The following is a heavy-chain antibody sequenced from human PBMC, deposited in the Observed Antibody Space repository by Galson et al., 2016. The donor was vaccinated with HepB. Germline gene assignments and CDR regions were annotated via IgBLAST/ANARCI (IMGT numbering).Heavy chain of an antibody. V-gene: IGHV4-59*01. CDR2: IYYSGST. CDR1: GGSISPYY. Sequence: SETLSLTCIVSGGSISPYYWSWIRQPPGKGLEWIGYIYYSGSTNYNPSLKSRVTMSADTSTNQFSLKLTSVTAADTALYYCARLQCSGGSCYDYFYYGLDVWGQGTTVTVSS. J-gene: IGHJ6*02. CDR3: ARLQCSGGSCYDYFYYGLDV. D-gene: IGHD2-15*01.